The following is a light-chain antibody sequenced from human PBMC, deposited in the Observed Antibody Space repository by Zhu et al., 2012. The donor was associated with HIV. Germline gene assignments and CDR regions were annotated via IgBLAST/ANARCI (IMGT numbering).Light chain of an antibody. CDR2: DAT. Sequence: IVLTQSPATLSLSPGERATLSCRASQSASIFVAWYQQRPGQAPRLLIYDATKRATGIPARFSGSGSGTDFSLTISSLEPEEFALYYCQQRRNWPLTFGGGTRVEIK. V-gene: IGKV3-11*01. CDR3: QQRRNWPLT. J-gene: IGKJ4*01. CDR1: QSASIF.